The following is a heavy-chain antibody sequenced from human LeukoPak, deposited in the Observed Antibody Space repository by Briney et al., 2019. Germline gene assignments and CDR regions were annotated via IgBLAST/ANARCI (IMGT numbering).Heavy chain of an antibody. D-gene: IGHD3-22*01. CDR1: GGSISSYY. J-gene: IGHJ4*02. CDR2: IYYSGST. V-gene: IGHV4-59*12. CDR3: ARVRDYDSSGYYLFDY. Sequence: TSETLSLTCTVSGGSISSYYWSWIRQPPGKGLEWIGYIYYSGSTNYNPSLKSRVTISVDTSKNQFSLKLSSVTAADTAVYYCARVRDYDSSGYYLFDYWGQGTLVTVSS.